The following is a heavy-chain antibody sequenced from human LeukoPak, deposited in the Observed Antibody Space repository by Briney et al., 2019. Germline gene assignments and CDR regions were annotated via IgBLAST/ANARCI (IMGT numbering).Heavy chain of an antibody. CDR1: GGTFSSYA. D-gene: IGHD3-22*01. CDR3: ADTLRYYYDSSNAPNYYYYGMDV. CDR2: IIPILGIA. Sequence: EASVKVSCKASGGTFSSYAISWVRQAPGQGLEWMGRIIPILGIANYAQKFQGRVTITADKSTSTAYMELSSLRSEDTAVYYCADTLRYYYDSSNAPNYYYYGMDVWGQGTTVTVSS. J-gene: IGHJ6*02. V-gene: IGHV1-69*04.